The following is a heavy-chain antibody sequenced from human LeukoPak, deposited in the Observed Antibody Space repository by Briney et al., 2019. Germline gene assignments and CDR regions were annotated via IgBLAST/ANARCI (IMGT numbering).Heavy chain of an antibody. CDR2: IYSGGST. V-gene: IGHV3-66*01. D-gene: IGHD1-20*01. Sequence: GGSLRLSCAASGFTVSSNYMSWVRQAPGKGLEWVSVIYSGGSTYYADSVKGRFTISRDNSKNTLYLQMNGLRAEDTAVYYCARGLTGTDFDYWGQGTLVTVSS. CDR1: GFTVSSNY. J-gene: IGHJ4*02. CDR3: ARGLTGTDFDY.